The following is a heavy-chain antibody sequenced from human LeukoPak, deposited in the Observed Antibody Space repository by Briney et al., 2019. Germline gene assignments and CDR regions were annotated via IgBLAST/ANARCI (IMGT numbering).Heavy chain of an antibody. CDR3: ARTTSLTASGYDY. V-gene: IGHV1-8*03. J-gene: IGHJ4*02. D-gene: IGHD4-17*01. CDR1: VYTFTSYH. CDR2: MNPNSGDR. Sequence: ASVKVSCKASVYTFTSYHINWVRQATGQGLEWMGWMNPNSGDRGYAQKFQGRVTITRDTSISTAYMELSSLRSEYTAVYFCARTTSLTASGYDYWGQGTLVTVSS.